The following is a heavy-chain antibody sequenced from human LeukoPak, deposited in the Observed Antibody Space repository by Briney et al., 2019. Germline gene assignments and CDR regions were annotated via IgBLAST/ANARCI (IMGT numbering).Heavy chain of an antibody. CDR1: GYTFPGHH. V-gene: IGHV1-69*13. J-gene: IGHJ4*02. CDR3: ARATHGYSSGWYAY. Sequence: SVKVSCTASGYTFPGHHIHWVRQAPGQGLEWMGGIIPIFGTANYAQKFQGRVTITADESTSTAYMELSSLRSEDTAVYYCARATHGYSSGWYAYWGQGTLVTVSS. CDR2: IIPIFGTA. D-gene: IGHD6-19*01.